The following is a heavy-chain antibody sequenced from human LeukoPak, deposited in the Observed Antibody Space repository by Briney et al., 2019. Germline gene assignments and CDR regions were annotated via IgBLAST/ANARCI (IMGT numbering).Heavy chain of an antibody. D-gene: IGHD5-18*01. Sequence: GGSLGLSCTGSGFTFGDHAMSWVRQAPGTGLEWVGFIRSKAYRGTTEYAASVKGRFTISRDDSASIAYLQMNSLRTEDTAVYYCARGPIQLWIHNAMDVWGQGTTVTVSS. J-gene: IGHJ6*02. V-gene: IGHV3-49*04. CDR2: IRSKAYRGTT. CDR3: ARGPIQLWIHNAMDV. CDR1: GFTFGDHA.